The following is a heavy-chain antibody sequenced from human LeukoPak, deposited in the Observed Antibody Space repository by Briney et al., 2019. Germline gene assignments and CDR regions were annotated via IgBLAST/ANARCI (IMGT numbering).Heavy chain of an antibody. CDR1: GGSISSYY. Sequence: PSETLSLTCTVSGGSISSYYWSWIRQPPGKGLEWIGYIYYSGSTNYNPSLKSRVTISVDTSKNQFSLKLSSVTAADTAVYYCARLDGYNNYFDYWGQGTLVTVSS. D-gene: IGHD5-24*01. CDR3: ARLDGYNNYFDY. CDR2: IYYSGST. J-gene: IGHJ4*02. V-gene: IGHV4-59*01.